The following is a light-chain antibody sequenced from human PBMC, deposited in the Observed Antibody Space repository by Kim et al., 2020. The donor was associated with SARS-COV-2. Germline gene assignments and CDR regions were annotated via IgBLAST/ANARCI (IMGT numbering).Light chain of an antibody. CDR2: YDS. V-gene: IGLV3-21*04. J-gene: IGLJ2*01. Sequence: SYELTQPPSVSVAPGKTARITCGGNNIGSKSVHWYQQKPGQAPVLVIYYDSDRPSGIPERFSGSNSGNTATLTISRVEPGDEADYYCQVWDGGSDHVVFG. CDR3: QVWDGGSDHVV. CDR1: NIGSKS.